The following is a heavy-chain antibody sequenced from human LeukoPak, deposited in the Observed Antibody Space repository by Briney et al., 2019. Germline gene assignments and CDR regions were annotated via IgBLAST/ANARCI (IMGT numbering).Heavy chain of an antibody. J-gene: IGHJ4*02. CDR2: ISYDGSNK. Sequence: GGSLRLSCAASGFTFSSYGMHWVRQAPGKGLEWVAVISYDGSNKYYADSVKGRFTISRDNSKNTLYLQMNSLRAEDTAVYYCAKLVSHGYNFDYWGQGTLVTVSS. V-gene: IGHV3-30*18. CDR1: GFTFSSYG. CDR3: AKLVSHGYNFDY. D-gene: IGHD5-24*01.